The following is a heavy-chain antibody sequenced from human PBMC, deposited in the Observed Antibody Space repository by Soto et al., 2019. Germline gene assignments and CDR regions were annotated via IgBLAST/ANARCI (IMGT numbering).Heavy chain of an antibody. J-gene: IGHJ5*02. D-gene: IGHD6-19*01. CDR2: IYYSGGT. Sequence: SETLSLTCTVSGAGLSSAGYFYTWVRQPPGKGLEWLGYIYYSGGTNYNPSLKSRVTISLDKSKSQFSLRLISVTAADTAVYYCTREQSDDNYFGTWGQGTLVTVSS. V-gene: IGHV4-61*08. CDR1: GAGLSSAGYF. CDR3: TREQSDDNYFGT.